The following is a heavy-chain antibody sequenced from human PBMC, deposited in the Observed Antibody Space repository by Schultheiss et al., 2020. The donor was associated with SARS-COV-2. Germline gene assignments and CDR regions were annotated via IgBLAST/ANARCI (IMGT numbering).Heavy chain of an antibody. Sequence: GGSLRLSCAASGFTFSSYEMNWVRQAPGKGLEWVSYISSSGSTIYYADSVKGRFTIARDNDKNSLYLQMNSLRAEDTAVYYCARDALYRSGPGYFDYWGQGTLVTVSS. D-gene: IGHD6-19*01. J-gene: IGHJ4*02. CDR2: ISSSGSTI. CDR1: GFTFSSYE. CDR3: ARDALYRSGPGYFDY. V-gene: IGHV3-48*03.